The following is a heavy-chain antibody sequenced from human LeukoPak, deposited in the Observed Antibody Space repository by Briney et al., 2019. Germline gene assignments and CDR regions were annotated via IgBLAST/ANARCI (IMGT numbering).Heavy chain of an antibody. CDR2: INSGGNT. CDR3: SKGPPISAAGPRYSDR. J-gene: IGHJ4*02. Sequence: GGSLRLYCAAYGFTFCSYAMSWVRQAPGKGLEWVSTINSGGNTYNADSAKSWYTRARDNANNTLFLQMNSLRGENTAVYYGSKGPPISAAGPRYSDRWGQGTLVTVSS. CDR1: GFTFCSYA. V-gene: IGHV3-23*01. D-gene: IGHD6-13*01.